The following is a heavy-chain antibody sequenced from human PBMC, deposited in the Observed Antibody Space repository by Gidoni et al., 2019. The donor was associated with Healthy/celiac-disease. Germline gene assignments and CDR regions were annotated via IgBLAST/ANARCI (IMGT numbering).Heavy chain of an antibody. CDR3: ARLNYDFWSGYYKRVYYYYGMDV. D-gene: IGHD3-3*01. Sequence: QVQLQQWGAGLLKPSETLSLTCAVYGGSFSGYYWSCIRQPPGKGLEWIREINHSGSTNYNPSLKSRVTISVDTSKNQFSLKLSSVTAADTAVYYCARLNYDFWSGYYKRVYYYYGMDVWGQGTTVTVSS. CDR1: GGSFSGYY. J-gene: IGHJ6*02. CDR2: INHSGST. V-gene: IGHV4-34*01.